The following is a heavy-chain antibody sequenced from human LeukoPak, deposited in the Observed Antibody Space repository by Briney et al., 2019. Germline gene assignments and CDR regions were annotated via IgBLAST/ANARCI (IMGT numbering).Heavy chain of an antibody. J-gene: IGHJ3*02. Sequence: GGSLRLSCVASGFTFSDYYMSWIRQAPGKGLEWVSYISSSGSTIYYADSVKGRFTISRDNAKHSLYLQMNSLRAEDTAVYFCARKGYCTGSRCYYQSADSFDIWGQGTLVTVSS. V-gene: IGHV3-11*01. CDR1: GFTFSDYY. D-gene: IGHD2-15*01. CDR2: ISSSGSTI. CDR3: ARKGYCTGSRCYYQSADSFDI.